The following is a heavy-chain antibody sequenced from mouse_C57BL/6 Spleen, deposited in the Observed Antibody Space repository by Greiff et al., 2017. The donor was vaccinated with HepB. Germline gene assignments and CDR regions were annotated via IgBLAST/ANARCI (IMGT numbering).Heavy chain of an antibody. CDR1: GYTFTSYW. V-gene: IGHV1-64*01. J-gene: IGHJ2*01. Sequence: QVQLQQPGAELVKPGASVKLSCKASGYTFTSYWMHWVKQRPGQGLEWIGMIHPNSGSTNYNEKFKSKATLTVEKSSSTAYMQLSSLTAEDSAVYYCAREKSGRDYWGQGTTLTVSS. D-gene: IGHD1-3*01. CDR3: AREKSGRDY. CDR2: IHPNSGST.